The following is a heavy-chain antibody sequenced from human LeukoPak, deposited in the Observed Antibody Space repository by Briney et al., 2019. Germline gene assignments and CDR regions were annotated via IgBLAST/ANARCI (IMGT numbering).Heavy chain of an antibody. J-gene: IGHJ4*02. CDR3: ASTLPVYYYDSSGYYYDY. V-gene: IGHV4-38-2*01. CDR2: IYHSGST. D-gene: IGHD3-22*01. CDR1: GYSISSGYY. Sequence: SETLSLTCAVSGYSISSGYYWGWIRQPPGKGLEWIGSIYHSGSTYYNSSLKSRVTISVDTSKNQFSLKLSSVTTADTIVYYCASTLPVYYYDSSGYYYDYCGQGSLVTVSS.